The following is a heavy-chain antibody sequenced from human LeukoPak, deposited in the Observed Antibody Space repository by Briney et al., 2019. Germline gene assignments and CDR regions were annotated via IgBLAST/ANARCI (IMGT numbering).Heavy chain of an antibody. CDR1: GFTVSGDY. D-gene: IGHD1-7*01. CDR2: LYYGVST. Sequence: GGSLRLSYVVSGFTVSGDYISWFRQAPGKGLEWVSVLYYGVSTFYKDSVKGRFTTSGDNFKNTVYLQMNSLRAEDTAVYYCAKDRELVAGGWFDPWGQGTLVTVSS. J-gene: IGHJ5*02. CDR3: AKDRELVAGGWFDP. V-gene: IGHV3-53*01.